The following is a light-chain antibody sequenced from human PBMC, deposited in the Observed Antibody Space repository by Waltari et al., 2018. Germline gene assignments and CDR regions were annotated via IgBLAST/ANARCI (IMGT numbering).Light chain of an antibody. CDR2: GKN. J-gene: IGLJ2*01. V-gene: IGLV3-19*01. CDR3: NSRNSGGKPLV. Sequence: YHQTPGQAPVLLMYGKNNRPSGIPDQFSGSSSGSTASLPTTGARAEDEANYYCNSRNSGGKPLVFSIGTNLTVL.